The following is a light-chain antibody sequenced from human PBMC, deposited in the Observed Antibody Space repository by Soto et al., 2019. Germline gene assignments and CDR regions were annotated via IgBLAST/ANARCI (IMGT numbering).Light chain of an antibody. J-gene: IGKJ2*01. V-gene: IGKV1-6*01. CDR2: AAS. CDR1: QVIRND. CDR3: LQDYNYPYT. Sequence: AIQMTQSPSSLSASVGDRVTITCRASQVIRNDLGWYQQKPGKAPKLLIYAASSLPSGVPSRFSGSGSGTDFTLTISSLQPEDFATYYCLQDYNYPYTFGQGTKLEIK.